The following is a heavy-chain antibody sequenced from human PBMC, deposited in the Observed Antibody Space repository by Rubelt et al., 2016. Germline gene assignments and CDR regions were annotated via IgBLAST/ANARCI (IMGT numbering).Heavy chain of an antibody. D-gene: IGHD6-13*01. CDR1: GGSFSGYY. J-gene: IGHJ4*02. V-gene: IGHV4-34*01. CDR3: ARSAAVAY. Sequence: QVQLQQWGAGLLKPSETLSLTCAVYGGSFSGYYWSWIRQPPGKGLEWVGEINHSGSTNYNPSPKRRVTISGDTSKNQWSLKLSAVTAADTAVYYCARSAAVAYWGQGTLVTVSS. CDR2: INHSGST.